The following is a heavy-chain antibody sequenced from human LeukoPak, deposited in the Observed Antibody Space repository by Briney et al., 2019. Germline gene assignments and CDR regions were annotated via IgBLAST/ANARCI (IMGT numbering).Heavy chain of an antibody. CDR3: ARSRSFYDILTGYYSYPIDY. D-gene: IGHD3-9*01. J-gene: IGHJ4*02. CDR2: IYYSGST. V-gene: IGHV4-59*01. Sequence: PSETLSLTCTVSGGSISSYYWSWIRQPPGKGLEWIGYIYYSGSTNYNPSLKSRVTISVDTSKNQFSLKLSSVTAADTAVYYCARSRSFYDILTGYYSYPIDYWGQGTLVIVSS. CDR1: GGSISSYY.